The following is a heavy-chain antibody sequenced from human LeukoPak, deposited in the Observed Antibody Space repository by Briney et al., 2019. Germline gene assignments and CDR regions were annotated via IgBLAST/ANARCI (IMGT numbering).Heavy chain of an antibody. CDR2: IYYSGST. D-gene: IGHD2-2*01. V-gene: IGHV4-59*01. CDR3: AREVGSTNLGYYYYMDV. CDR1: GGSISSYY. Sequence: SETLSLTCTVYGGSISSYYWSWIRQPPGKGLEWIGYIYYSGSTNYNPSLKSRVTISVDTSKNQFFLKLSSVTAADTAVYYCAREVGSTNLGYYYYMDVWGKGTTVTVSS. J-gene: IGHJ6*03.